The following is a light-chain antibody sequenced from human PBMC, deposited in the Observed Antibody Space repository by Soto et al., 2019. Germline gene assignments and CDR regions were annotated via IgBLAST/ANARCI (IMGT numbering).Light chain of an antibody. CDR1: SSDVGAYNY. Sequence: SALTQPASVSGSPGQSVAISCTGTSSDVGAYNYISWYQQHPGKAPKLLLSEVSNRPSGVSDRFSGSKSGNTASLTISGLQADEEADYYCSSLTTRFTYVFGTGTKVTV. J-gene: IGLJ1*01. CDR2: EVS. CDR3: SSLTTRFTYV. V-gene: IGLV2-14*01.